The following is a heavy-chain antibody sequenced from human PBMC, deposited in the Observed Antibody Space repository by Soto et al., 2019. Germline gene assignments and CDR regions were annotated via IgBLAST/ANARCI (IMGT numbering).Heavy chain of an antibody. CDR1: GFTFSSYA. CDR3: AKSPRAVTPSWFDP. CDR2: ISGSGGST. D-gene: IGHD4-4*01. J-gene: IGHJ5*02. Sequence: EVQLLESGGGLVQPGGSLRLSCAASGFTFSSYAMSWVRQAPGKGLEWVSAISGSGGSTYYADSVKGRFTISRDNSKNTPDLQMNSLRAENTAVYYCAKSPRAVTPSWFDPWGQGTLVTVSS. V-gene: IGHV3-23*01.